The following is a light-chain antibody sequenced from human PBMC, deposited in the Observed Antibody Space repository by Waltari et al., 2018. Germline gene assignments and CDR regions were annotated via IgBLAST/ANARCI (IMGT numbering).Light chain of an antibody. CDR3: QQYYASLLT. CDR2: WAS. Sequence: DIVMTHAPDSPAVPLGERATITCQSRQSVLYIYDNKNYLAWYQQKPGQPPKVLISWASTRESGVPDRFSGSGSGSDFTLTISSLQAEDVAVYYCQQYYASLLTFGGGTKVEIK. J-gene: IGKJ4*01. V-gene: IGKV4-1*01. CDR1: QSVLYIYDNKNY.